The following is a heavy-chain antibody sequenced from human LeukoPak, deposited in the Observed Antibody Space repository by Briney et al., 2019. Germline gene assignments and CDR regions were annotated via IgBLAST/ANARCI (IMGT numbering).Heavy chain of an antibody. V-gene: IGHV3-7*01. CDR1: GFTFSSYW. CDR2: INQDGSEK. J-gene: IGHJ1*01. Sequence: GGSLRLSCAASGFTFSSYWMSWVRQAPGKGLEWVANINQDGSEKYYADSVKGRFTISRDNAKNSLYLQMNSLRAEDTAVYYCATYSSLNRREFQFWGQGTLLTASS. D-gene: IGHD3-22*01. CDR3: ATYSSLNRREFQF.